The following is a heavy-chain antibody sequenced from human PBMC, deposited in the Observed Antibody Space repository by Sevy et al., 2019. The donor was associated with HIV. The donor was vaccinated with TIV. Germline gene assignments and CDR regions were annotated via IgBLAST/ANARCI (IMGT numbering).Heavy chain of an antibody. V-gene: IGHV4-39*01. J-gene: IGHJ4*02. CDR2: IYHSGST. D-gene: IGHD3-22*01. CDR1: GGSITSKNYF. CDR3: ARHSFNSGYRPHYFDY. Sequence: SETLSLTCSVSGGSITSKNYFWAWIRQSPGKGLEWIGSIYHSGSTYHSPSLQSRVGISVDTSRRHFSLKLSSVTATDTAVYYCARHSFNSGYRPHYFDYWSQGTLVTVSS.